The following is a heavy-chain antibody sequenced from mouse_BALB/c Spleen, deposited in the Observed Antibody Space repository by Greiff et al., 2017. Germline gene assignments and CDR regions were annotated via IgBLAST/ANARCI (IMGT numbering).Heavy chain of an antibody. J-gene: IGHJ2*01. D-gene: IGHD2-13*01. Sequence: QVQLKQPGAELVMPGASVKMSCKASGYTFTDYWMHWVKQRPGQGLEWIGTIDTSDSYTSYNQKFKGKATLTVDESSSTAYMQLSSLTSEDSAVYYCARGDPFDYWGQGTTLTVSS. CDR2: IDTSDSYT. CDR1: GYTFTDYW. CDR3: ARGDPFDY. V-gene: IGHV1-69*01.